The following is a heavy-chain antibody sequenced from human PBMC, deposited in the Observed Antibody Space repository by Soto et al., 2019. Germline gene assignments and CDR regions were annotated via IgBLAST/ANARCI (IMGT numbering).Heavy chain of an antibody. V-gene: IGHV4-30-4*02. CDR3: ARDHPRITMVRGVILPYGMDV. Sequence: PSDTLSLTCIASGRSISSGDYYWSWIREPPGKGPEWIGYIYYSGSTYYNPSLKSRVTISVDTSKKQFSLKLSSVTAGDTAVYYCARDHPRITMVRGVILPYGMDVWGQGTWVTVSS. CDR2: IYYSGST. CDR1: GRSISSGDYY. J-gene: IGHJ6*02. D-gene: IGHD3-10*01.